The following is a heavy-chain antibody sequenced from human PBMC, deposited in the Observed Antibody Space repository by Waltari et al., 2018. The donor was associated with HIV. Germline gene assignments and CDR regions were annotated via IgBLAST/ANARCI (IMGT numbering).Heavy chain of an antibody. Sequence: DSVKGRFTISRDNAKISLYLQMNSLRAEDTAVYYCASEGDYVWGSYSSPGSEYFQHWGQGTLVTVSS. D-gene: IGHD3-16*02. V-gene: IGHV3-7*01. J-gene: IGHJ1*01. CDR3: ASEGDYVWGSYSSPGSEYFQH.